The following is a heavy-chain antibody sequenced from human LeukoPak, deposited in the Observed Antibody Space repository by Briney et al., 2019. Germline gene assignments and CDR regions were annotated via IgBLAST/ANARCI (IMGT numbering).Heavy chain of an antibody. CDR3: ARKAVGAGAFDI. Sequence: SDTLSLTCTVSGGSISSYYWSWIRQPPGKGLEWIGYIYYSGSTNHNPSLKSRVTTSVDTSKNQFSLKLSSVTAADTAVCYCARKAVGAGAFDIWGQGTMVTVSS. V-gene: IGHV4-59*08. CDR2: IYYSGST. D-gene: IGHD1-26*01. CDR1: GGSISSYY. J-gene: IGHJ3*02.